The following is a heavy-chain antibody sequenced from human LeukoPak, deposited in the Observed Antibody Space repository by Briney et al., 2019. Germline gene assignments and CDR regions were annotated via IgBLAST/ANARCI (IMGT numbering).Heavy chain of an antibody. Sequence: SETLSLTCAVYGGSFSGYCWSWIRQPPGKGLEWIGEINHSGSTNYNPSLKSRVAISVDTSKNQFSLKLSSVTAADTAVYYCARGTRAAGTGYWGQGTLVPSPQ. CDR3: ARGTRAAGTGY. CDR1: GGSFSGYC. J-gene: IGHJ4*02. D-gene: IGHD6-13*01. CDR2: INHSGST. V-gene: IGHV4-34*01.